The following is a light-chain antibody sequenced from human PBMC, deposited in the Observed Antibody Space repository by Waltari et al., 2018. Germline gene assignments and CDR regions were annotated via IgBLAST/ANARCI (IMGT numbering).Light chain of an antibody. CDR2: AAS. V-gene: IGKV1-12*01. CDR1: QDIRRW. J-gene: IGKJ4*01. CDR3: QQANSFPLT. Sequence: DIQVTEFTFSVCESVGAGVTITCRARQDIRRWLAWYQQKPGKAPRFLIYAASNLQSGVPSRFSGTGSGTDFTLTISSLQPEDFATYYCQQANSFPLTFGGGTKVEIK.